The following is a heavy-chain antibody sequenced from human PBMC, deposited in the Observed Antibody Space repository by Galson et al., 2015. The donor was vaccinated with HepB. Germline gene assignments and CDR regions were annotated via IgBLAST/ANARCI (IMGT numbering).Heavy chain of an antibody. Sequence: SLRLYCAASGFTVSSNYMSWFRQPPKRGLEWVSVIYRGGSTYYADSVKGRFTISRDNSKNTLYLQMSSLRAEDTAVYYCSSHTYNYGDYWGQGTPVTVS. D-gene: IGHD5-18*01. J-gene: IGHJ4*02. V-gene: IGHV3-53*01. CDR1: GFTVSSNY. CDR3: SSHTYNYGDY. CDR2: IYRGGST.